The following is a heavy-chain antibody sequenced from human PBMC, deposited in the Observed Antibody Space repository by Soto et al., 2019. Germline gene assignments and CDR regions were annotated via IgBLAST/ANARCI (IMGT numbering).Heavy chain of an antibody. J-gene: IGHJ5*02. CDR2: INPNSGGT. CDR1: GYTFSGYY. CDR3: AIDSPLYCSSSSCYSGWFDP. Sequence: ASVKVSCKASGYTFSGYYMQWVRQAPGQGLGWMGWINPNSGGTNYAQKFQGRVTMTRDTSISTAYMELSRLRPDDTAVYYCAIDSPLYCSSSSCYSGWFDPWGQGTLVT. V-gene: IGHV1-2*02. D-gene: IGHD2-2*01.